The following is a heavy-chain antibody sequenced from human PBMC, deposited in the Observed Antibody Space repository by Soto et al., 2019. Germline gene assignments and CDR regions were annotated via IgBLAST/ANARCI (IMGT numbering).Heavy chain of an antibody. CDR3: ARFDVRGITIFDY. CDR1: GFTFSSYG. CDR2: ISYDGSNK. D-gene: IGHD3-3*01. V-gene: IGHV3-30*03. Sequence: GGSLRLSCAASGFTFSSYGMHWVRQAPGKGLEWVAVISYDGSNKYYADSVKGRFTISRDNSKNTLYLQMNSLRAEDTAVYYCARFDVRGITIFDYWGKGTLVTVSS. J-gene: IGHJ4*02.